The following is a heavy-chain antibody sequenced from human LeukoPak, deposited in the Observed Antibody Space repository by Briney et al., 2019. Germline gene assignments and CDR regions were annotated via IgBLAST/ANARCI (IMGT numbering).Heavy chain of an antibody. J-gene: IGHJ6*03. V-gene: IGHV4-4*07. CDR2: IYTSGST. CDR3: ARVSCGGSCPYYYYMDV. CDR1: GGSISSYY. D-gene: IGHD2-15*01. Sequence: KPSETLSLTCTVSGGSISSYYWSWIRQPAGKGLEWIGRIYTSGSTNYNPSPKGRVTMSVDTSKNRFSLKLSSVTAADTAVYYCARVSCGGSCPYYYYMDVWGKGTTVTVSS.